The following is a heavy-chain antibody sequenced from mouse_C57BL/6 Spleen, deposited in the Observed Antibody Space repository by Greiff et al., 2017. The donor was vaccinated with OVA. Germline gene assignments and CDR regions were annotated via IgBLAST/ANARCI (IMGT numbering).Heavy chain of an antibody. J-gene: IGHJ1*03. V-gene: IGHV1-18*01. CDR1: GYTFPDYN. CDR2: INPNNGGT. D-gene: IGHD2-5*01. CDR3: ARYYSNFYWYFDV. Sequence: VQLQQSGPELVKPGASVKIPCKASGYTFPDYNMDWVQQSNGKSLEWIGDINPNNGGTIYNQKFKGKATLTVDKSSSTAYMELRSLTSEDTAVYYCARYYSNFYWYFDVWGTGTTVTVSS.